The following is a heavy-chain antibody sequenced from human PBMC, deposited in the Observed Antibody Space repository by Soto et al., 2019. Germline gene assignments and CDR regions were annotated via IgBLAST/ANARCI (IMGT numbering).Heavy chain of an antibody. V-gene: IGHV4-31*03. Sequence: QVQLQESGPGLVKPSQTLSLTCTVSCGSISRSGYYWSWIRQYPGKGLEWIGYVYYTGSTYYNPTLKSRVTISADTSKNQFSLKVNSVTAVDTAVYYCARDYGGKYYFDYWGQGTLVTVSS. CDR1: CGSISRSGYY. D-gene: IGHD3-10*01. CDR3: ARDYGGKYYFDY. J-gene: IGHJ4*02. CDR2: VYYTGST.